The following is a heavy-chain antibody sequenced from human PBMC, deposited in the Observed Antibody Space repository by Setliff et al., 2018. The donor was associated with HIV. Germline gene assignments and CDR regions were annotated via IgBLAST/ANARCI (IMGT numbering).Heavy chain of an antibody. V-gene: IGHV4-34*01. CDR3: ARGRCSGGSCYGRYSYFYMDV. J-gene: IGHJ6*03. D-gene: IGHD2-15*01. CDR2: INHSGST. CDR1: CGSFSGYY. Sequence: TSETLSLTCAVYCGSFSGYYWSWIRQPPGKGLEWIGEINHSGSTNYNPSLKSRVTISVDTSKNQFSLNLTSLTAADTAVYYSARGRCSGGSCYGRYSYFYMDVWGKGTTVTVSS.